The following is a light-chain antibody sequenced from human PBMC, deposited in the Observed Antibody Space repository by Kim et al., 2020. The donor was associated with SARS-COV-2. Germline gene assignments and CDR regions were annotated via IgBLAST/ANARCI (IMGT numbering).Light chain of an antibody. V-gene: IGLV4-69*01. CDR1: SGHSSYA. CDR2: LNSDGSH. Sequence: ASVELTCTLSSGHSSYAIAWHQQQAEKGPRYLMKLNSDGSHSKGDGIPDRFSGSSSGAERYLTISSLQSEDEADYYCQTWGTGIWVFGGGTQLTVL. J-gene: IGLJ3*02. CDR3: QTWGTGIWV.